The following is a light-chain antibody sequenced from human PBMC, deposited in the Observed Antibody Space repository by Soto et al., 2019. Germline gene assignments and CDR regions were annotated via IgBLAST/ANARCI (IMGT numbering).Light chain of an antibody. CDR2: GAS. J-gene: IGKJ4*01. CDR1: QSINYN. V-gene: IGKV3-20*01. Sequence: EIVLTQSPATLSVSPGERATLSCRASQSINYNLAWYQHKPGQAPRLLIYGASTRATGIPDRFSGSGSVTDFTLTISRLEPEDFAVYYCEQYGTSPLTFGGGTKVDI. CDR3: EQYGTSPLT.